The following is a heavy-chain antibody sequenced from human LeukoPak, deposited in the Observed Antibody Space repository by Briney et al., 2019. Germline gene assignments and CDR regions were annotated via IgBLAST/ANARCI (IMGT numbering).Heavy chain of an antibody. V-gene: IGHV3-48*01. D-gene: IGHD6-19*01. J-gene: IGHJ4*02. CDR3: AKDLSSGSRRAY. Sequence: PGGSLRLSCVASGITFSSYSMNWVRQAPGKGLEWVSYISSFSGTINYADSVKGRFTISRDNSKNTLYLQMNSLRAEDTGVYYCAKDLSSGSRRAYWGQGTLVTVSS. CDR1: GITFSSYS. CDR2: ISSFSGTI.